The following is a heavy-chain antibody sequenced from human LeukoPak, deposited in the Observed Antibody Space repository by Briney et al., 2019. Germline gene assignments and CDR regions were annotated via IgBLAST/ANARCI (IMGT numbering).Heavy chain of an antibody. J-gene: IGHJ3*01. CDR3: VRDQGGSSYRHAFDL. D-gene: IGHD2-15*01. CDR1: GGSVSSIDYY. V-gene: IGHV4-61*08. CDR2: MYHTGSS. Sequence: SETLSLTCTVSGGSVSSIDYYWSWIRQPPGKGLEWIGYMYHTGSSNYNHSLKSRVTISLDIPKNQFSLKLNSVTAADTAVYYCVRDQGGSSYRHAFDLWAKGQWSPSLQ.